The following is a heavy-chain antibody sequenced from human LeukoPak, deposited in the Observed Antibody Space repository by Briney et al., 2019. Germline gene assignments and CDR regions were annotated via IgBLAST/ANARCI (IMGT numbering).Heavy chain of an antibody. V-gene: IGHV1-2*02. Sequence: ASVKVSCKASGYTFSGYYIHWVRQAPGQGLEWMGWINPNSGGTNYAQKFQGRVTMTRDTSVSTAYMELSRLRSDDTAVYYCARDPRLGDAFDIWGQGTMVTVSS. J-gene: IGHJ3*02. CDR3: ARDPRLGDAFDI. CDR2: INPNSGGT. D-gene: IGHD3-16*01. CDR1: GYTFSGYY.